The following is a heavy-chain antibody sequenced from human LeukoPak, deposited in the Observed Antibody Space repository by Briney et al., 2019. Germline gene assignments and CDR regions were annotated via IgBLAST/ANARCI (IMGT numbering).Heavy chain of an antibody. V-gene: IGHV1-18*01. Sequence: ASVKVSCKASGYTFTSYGISWVRQAPGQGLEWMGWISAYNGNTNYAQKFQGRVTMTRDTSTSTVYMELSSLRSEDTAVYYCARDRNWNYVRTFDYWGQGTLVTVSS. CDR2: ISAYNGNT. D-gene: IGHD1-7*01. CDR3: ARDRNWNYVRTFDY. CDR1: GYTFTSYG. J-gene: IGHJ4*02.